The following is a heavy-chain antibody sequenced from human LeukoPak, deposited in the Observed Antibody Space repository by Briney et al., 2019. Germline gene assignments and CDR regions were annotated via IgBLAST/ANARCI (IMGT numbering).Heavy chain of an antibody. D-gene: IGHD6-19*01. CDR2: INPNSGGT. J-gene: IGHJ4*02. Sequence: ASVKVSCEASGYTFTGYYMHWVRQAPGQGLEWMGWINPNSGGTNYAQKFQGRVTMTRDTSISTAYMELSRLRSDDTAVYYCARLQWLVRAFDYWGQGTLVTVSS. CDR3: ARLQWLVRAFDY. V-gene: IGHV1-2*02. CDR1: GYTFTGYY.